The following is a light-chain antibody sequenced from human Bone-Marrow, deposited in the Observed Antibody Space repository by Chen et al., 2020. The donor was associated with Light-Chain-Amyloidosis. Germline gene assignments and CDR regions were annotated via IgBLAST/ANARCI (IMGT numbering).Light chain of an antibody. CDR2: DAS. CDR3: QQRSNWPLT. J-gene: IGKJ3*01. CDR1: QSVSSY. V-gene: IGKV3-11*01. Sequence: EIVLTQSPGTLSLSPGERATLSCRASQSVSSYLVWYQQKPGQAPRLLIYDASNRATGIPARFSGSGSGTDFTLTISSREPEDFAVYYCQQRSNWPLTFGPGTKVDIK.